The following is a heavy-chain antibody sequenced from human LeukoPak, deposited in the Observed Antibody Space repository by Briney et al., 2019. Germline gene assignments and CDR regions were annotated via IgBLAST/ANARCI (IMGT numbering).Heavy chain of an antibody. Sequence: AGGSLRLSCAASGFTFRSYWMSWVRQAPGKGLEWVANIKQDGSEEYYVDSVKGRFTISRDNAKNTLFLQMNSLRAEDTAVYYCARGNMYCSGGSCYPDYWGQGTLVTVSS. CDR1: GFTFRSYW. CDR2: IKQDGSEE. CDR3: ARGNMYCSGGSCYPDY. J-gene: IGHJ4*02. V-gene: IGHV3-7*02. D-gene: IGHD2-15*01.